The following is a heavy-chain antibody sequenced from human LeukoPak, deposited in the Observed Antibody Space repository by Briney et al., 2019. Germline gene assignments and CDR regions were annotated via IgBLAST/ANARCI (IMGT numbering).Heavy chain of an antibody. CDR3: ARVYSNYAGVYPFDY. V-gene: IGHV1-2*02. CDR1: GYTFIGYY. CDR2: INPNSGGT. J-gene: IGHJ4*02. D-gene: IGHD4-11*01. Sequence: GASVKVSCKASGYTFIGYYMHWVRQAPGQGLEWMGWINPNSGGTNYAQKFQGRVTMTRDTSISTAYMELSRLRSDDTAVYYCARVYSNYAGVYPFDYWGQGTLVTVSS.